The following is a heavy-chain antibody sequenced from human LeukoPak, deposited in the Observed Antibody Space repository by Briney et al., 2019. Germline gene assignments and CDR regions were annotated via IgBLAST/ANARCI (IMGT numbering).Heavy chain of an antibody. J-gene: IGHJ3*02. CDR3: ARDFLIMTTPDAFDI. Sequence: PGGSLRLSCAASGFTFSSYAMSWVRQAPGKGLEWVSAISGSGGSTYYADSVKGRFTISRDNSKNTLYLQMNSLRAEDTAVYYCARDFLIMTTPDAFDIWGQGTMVTVSS. V-gene: IGHV3-23*01. CDR1: GFTFSSYA. D-gene: IGHD1-1*01. CDR2: ISGSGGST.